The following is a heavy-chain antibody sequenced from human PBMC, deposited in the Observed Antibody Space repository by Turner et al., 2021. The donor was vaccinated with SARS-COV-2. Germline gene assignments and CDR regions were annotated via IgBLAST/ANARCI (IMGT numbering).Heavy chain of an antibody. D-gene: IGHD2-15*01. CDR3: ASGGSWIYVMDV. V-gene: IGHV3-7*01. CDR2: IKQDGSEK. J-gene: IGHJ6*02. CDR1: GFTFSNYW. Sequence: EVQLVESGGGLVQPGGSLRLSCAASGFTFSNYWMSWVRQAPGKGLEWVANIKQDGSEKYYVDSVKGRFTVSRDNAKNSLYLQMNSLRAEDTAVYFCASGGSWIYVMDVWGQGTTVTVSS.